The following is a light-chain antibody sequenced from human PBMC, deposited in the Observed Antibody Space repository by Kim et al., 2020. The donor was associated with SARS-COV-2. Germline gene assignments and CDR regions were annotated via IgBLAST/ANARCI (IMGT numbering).Light chain of an antibody. CDR3: QQYNSYSRK. J-gene: IGKJ1*01. V-gene: IGKV1-5*03. CDR1: ESISSW. Sequence: DIQMTQSPSTLSASVGDRVTITCRASESISSWLAWYQQKPGKAPNLLIYKASSLQSGVPSRFSGSGSGTEFTLTISSLQPDDFATYYCQQYNSYSRKFSQGTKVDI. CDR2: KAS.